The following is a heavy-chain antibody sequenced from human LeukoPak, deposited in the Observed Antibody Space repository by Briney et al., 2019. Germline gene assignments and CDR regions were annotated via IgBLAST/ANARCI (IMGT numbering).Heavy chain of an antibody. CDR2: ISYDGSNK. V-gene: IGHV3-30*18. CDR1: GFTFSSYG. D-gene: IGHD4-17*01. CDR3: AKAGENYGDHLDY. J-gene: IGHJ4*02. Sequence: GGSLRLSCAASGFTFSSYGMHWVRQAPGKGLEWVAVISYDGSNKYYADSVKGRFTISRDNSKNTLYLQMNSLRAEDTAVYYCAKAGENYGDHLDYWGQGTLVTVSS.